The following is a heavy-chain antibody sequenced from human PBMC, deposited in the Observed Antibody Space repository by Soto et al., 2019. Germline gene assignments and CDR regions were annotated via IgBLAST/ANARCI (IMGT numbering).Heavy chain of an antibody. V-gene: IGHV3-23*01. CDR2: ISGSGGST. D-gene: IGHD2-2*01. J-gene: IGHJ4*02. CDR1: GFTFSSYA. Sequence: PGGSLRLSCAASGFTFSSYAMSWVRQAPGKGLEWVSAISGSGGSTYYADSVKGRFTISRDNSKNTLYLQMNSLRAEDTAVYYCAKDIYDIVVVPAATPFDYWGQGTLVTVSS. CDR3: AKDIYDIVVVPAATPFDY.